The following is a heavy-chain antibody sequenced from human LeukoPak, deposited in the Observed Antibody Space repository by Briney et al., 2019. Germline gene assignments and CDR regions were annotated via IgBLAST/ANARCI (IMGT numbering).Heavy chain of an antibody. CDR2: ISGSGGST. Sequence: PGGSLRLSCAASGFTFSSYAMSWVRQAPGKGLEWVSAISGSGGSTYYADSVKGRFTISRDNSKNTLYLQMNSLRAEDTAVYYCAKERSVRYFGWLTLDYWGQGTLVTVSS. V-gene: IGHV3-23*01. CDR3: AKERSVRYFGWLTLDY. D-gene: IGHD3-9*01. J-gene: IGHJ4*02. CDR1: GFTFSSYA.